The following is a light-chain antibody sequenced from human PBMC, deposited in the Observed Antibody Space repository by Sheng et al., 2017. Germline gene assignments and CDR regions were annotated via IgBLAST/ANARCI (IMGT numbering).Light chain of an antibody. V-gene: IGKV3-11*01. CDR1: QSVSSN. J-gene: IGKJ5*01. Sequence: ETVMTQSPATLSVSPGERATLSCWASQSVSSNLAWYQQKPGQAPRLLIYDASNRATGIPPRFSGSGSGTDFTLTISSLEPEDFAVYFCQQRSDWFTFGQGTRLEIK. CDR3: QQRSDWFT. CDR2: DAS.